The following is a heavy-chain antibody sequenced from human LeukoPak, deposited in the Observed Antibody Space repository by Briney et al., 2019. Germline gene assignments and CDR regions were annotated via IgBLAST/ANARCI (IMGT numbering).Heavy chain of an antibody. CDR3: ARLRYSSSWYFDY. V-gene: IGHV4-39*01. CDR2: IYYSGST. J-gene: IGHJ4*02. D-gene: IGHD6-13*01. Sequence: PSETLSLTCTVSGGSISSSSYYWGWIRQPPGKGLEWIGSIYYSGSTNYNPSLKSRVTISVDMSKNQFSLKLGSVTAADTAVYYCARLRYSSSWYFDYWGQGTLVTVSS. CDR1: GGSISSSSYY.